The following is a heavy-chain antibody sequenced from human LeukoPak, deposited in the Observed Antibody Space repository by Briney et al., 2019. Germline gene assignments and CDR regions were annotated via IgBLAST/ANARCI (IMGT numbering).Heavy chain of an antibody. CDR1: GFTFTTYS. V-gene: IGHV3-21*01. Sequence: PGGSLRLSCAASGFTFTTYSMNWVRQAPGKGLEWVSSISSSSTYIYYADSVKGRFTISRDNSKNTLYLQMNSLRAEDTAVYYCAKDTHYYDSSGYTAWGYFDYWGQGTLVTVSS. CDR3: AKDTHYYDSSGYTAWGYFDY. CDR2: ISSSSTYI. D-gene: IGHD3-22*01. J-gene: IGHJ4*02.